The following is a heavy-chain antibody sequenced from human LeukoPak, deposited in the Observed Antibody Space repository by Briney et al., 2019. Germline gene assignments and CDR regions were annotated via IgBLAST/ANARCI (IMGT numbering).Heavy chain of an antibody. CDR2: INRDGSER. CDR3: ARDQDAYSSGWYGVFDY. V-gene: IGHV3-7*05. CDR1: GFTCSSYW. Sequence: GGSLRLSCAASGFTCSSYWMSWVRQAPGKGLEWVANINRDGSERNYVDSVKGRITISRDNAKNSLYLQMNSLRAEDTAVYYCARDQDAYSSGWYGVFDYWGQGTLVTVSS. J-gene: IGHJ4*02. D-gene: IGHD6-19*01.